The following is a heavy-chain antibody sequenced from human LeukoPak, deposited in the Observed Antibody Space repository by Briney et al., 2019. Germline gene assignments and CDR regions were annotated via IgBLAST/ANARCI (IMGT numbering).Heavy chain of an antibody. Sequence: GGSLSLSCAASGFTFSNYSMNWVRQAPGKGLEWVSSISSSSSYIYYADSVKGRFTISRDNAKNSLYLQMNSLRAEDTAVYYCARDYYDSSGSADYWGQGTLVTVSS. CDR1: GFTFSNYS. CDR3: ARDYYDSSGSADY. V-gene: IGHV3-21*01. CDR2: ISSSSSYI. J-gene: IGHJ4*02. D-gene: IGHD3-22*01.